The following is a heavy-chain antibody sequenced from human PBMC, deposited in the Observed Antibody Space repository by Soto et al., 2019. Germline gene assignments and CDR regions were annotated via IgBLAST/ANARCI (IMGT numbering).Heavy chain of an antibody. D-gene: IGHD1-26*01. J-gene: IGHJ4*02. CDR1: GFTFSTYS. CDR3: ATGGSAAY. CDR2: ISSSSTI. V-gene: IGHV3-48*01. Sequence: EVQLVETGGGLVQPGGSLSLSCAASGFTFSTYSMSWVRQAPGKGLEWVSYISSSSTIYYADSVKGRFTISRDNAKNSLYLQMNSLRAEDTAVYYCATGGSAAYWGQGTLVTVSS.